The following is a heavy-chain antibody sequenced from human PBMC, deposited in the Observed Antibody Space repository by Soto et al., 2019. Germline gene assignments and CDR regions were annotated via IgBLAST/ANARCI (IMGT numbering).Heavy chain of an antibody. J-gene: IGHJ4*02. CDR1: GGSVSSGSYY. D-gene: IGHD2-2*01. CDR3: ARGVPAAMVPFDY. Sequence: SETLSLTCTVSGGSVSSGSYYWSWIQQPPGKGLEWIGYIYYSGSTNYNPSLKSRVTISVDTSKNQFSLKLSSVTAADTAVYYCARGVPAAMVPFDYWGQGTLVTVSS. V-gene: IGHV4-61*01. CDR2: IYYSGST.